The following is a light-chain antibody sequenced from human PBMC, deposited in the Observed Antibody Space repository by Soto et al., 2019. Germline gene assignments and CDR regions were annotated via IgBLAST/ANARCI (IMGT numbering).Light chain of an antibody. CDR3: QQFNSDSPGA. CDR1: QSISSW. V-gene: IGKV1-5*01. J-gene: IGKJ1*01. Sequence: DIQMTQSPSTLSASVGDRVTITCRASQSISSWLAWYQQKPGKAPKLLIYDASSLESGVPSRFSGSGSGTEFTLTISSLQPDDFATYYCQQFNSDSPGAFGQGTKLDIK. CDR2: DAS.